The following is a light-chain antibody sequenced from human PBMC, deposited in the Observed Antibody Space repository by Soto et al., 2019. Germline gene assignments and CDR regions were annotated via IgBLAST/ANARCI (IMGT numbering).Light chain of an antibody. V-gene: IGLV2-23*03. Sequence: QAALSHPGSVSWSPGHAITVSCTNLVSHLVSWYQQHPVQAPKLIIYDGFKRPSGVSDRFSGSKSGNTASLTISALQAQDEADYFCCSYAGDTTFVFGTGTKVTVL. CDR1: VSHL. CDR2: DGF. J-gene: IGLJ1*01. CDR3: CSYAGDTTFV.